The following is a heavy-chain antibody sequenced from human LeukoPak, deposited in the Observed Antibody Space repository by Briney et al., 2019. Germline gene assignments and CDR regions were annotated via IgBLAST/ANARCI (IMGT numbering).Heavy chain of an antibody. J-gene: IGHJ4*02. V-gene: IGHV3-48*01. CDR2: ISSSSSTI. Sequence: GGSLRLSCAASGFTFSSYSMNWVRQAPGKGLEWVSYISSSSSTIYYADSVRGRFTISRDNAKNSLYLQMNSLSAEDTAVYYCARGGTAAGHRDYFDYWGQGTLVTVPS. CDR1: GFTFSSYS. CDR3: ARGGTAAGHRDYFDY. D-gene: IGHD6-13*01.